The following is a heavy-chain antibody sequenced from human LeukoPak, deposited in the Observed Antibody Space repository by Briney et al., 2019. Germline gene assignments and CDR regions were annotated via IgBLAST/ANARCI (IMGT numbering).Heavy chain of an antibody. CDR3: ARGVSGWPQYYFDY. V-gene: IGHV4-59*05. J-gene: IGHJ4*02. CDR1: GGSISSYY. D-gene: IGHD6-19*01. CDR2: IYYSGST. Sequence: PSETLSLTCTVSGGSISSYYWSWIRHPAGKGLEWIGRIYYSGSTYYNPSLKSRVTISVDTSKNQFSLKLSSVTAADTAAYYCARGVSGWPQYYFDYWGQGTLVTVSS.